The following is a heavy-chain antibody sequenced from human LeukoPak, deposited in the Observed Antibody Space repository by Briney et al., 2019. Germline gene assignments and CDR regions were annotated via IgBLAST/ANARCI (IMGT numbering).Heavy chain of an antibody. CDR2: IGGSGDKT. Sequence: GGSLRLSCAASGFSFSSYWMTWVRLAPGKGLEWVSTIGGSGDKTFYADSVKGRFTISRDNSKNMVHLQMNSLTGEDTALYYCVRRGDASSGWGDHDFWGQGALVTVSS. V-gene: IGHV3-23*01. J-gene: IGHJ4*02. D-gene: IGHD6-19*01. CDR3: VRRGDASSGWGDHDF. CDR1: GFSFSSYW.